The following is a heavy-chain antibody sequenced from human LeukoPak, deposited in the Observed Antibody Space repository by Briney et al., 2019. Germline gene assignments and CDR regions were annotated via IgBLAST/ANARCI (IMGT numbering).Heavy chain of an antibody. CDR3: ARDYGGDAGLDY. CDR1: GFTFSSYG. V-gene: IGHV3-33*08. J-gene: IGHJ4*02. D-gene: IGHD4-23*01. Sequence: GGSLRLSCAASGFTFSSYGMHWVRQAPAKGLEWVALIWYDGRNKYYADSVKGRFTISRDNSKNTLYLQMNSLRAEDTAVYYCARDYGGDAGLDYWGQGTLVTVSS. CDR2: IWYDGRNK.